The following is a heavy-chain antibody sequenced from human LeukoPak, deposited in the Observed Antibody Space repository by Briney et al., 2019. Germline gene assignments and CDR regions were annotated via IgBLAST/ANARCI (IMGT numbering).Heavy chain of an antibody. V-gene: IGHV3-23*01. D-gene: IGHD6-6*01. J-gene: IGHJ4*02. CDR2: ISGSGGST. Sequence: GGSLRLSFAASGFTFSSYAMSWVRQAPGKGLEWVSAISGSGGSTYYADSVKGRFTISRDNSKNTLYLQMNSLRAEDTAVYYCAKEGRRGQIAARSAYFDYWGQGTLVTVSS. CDR1: GFTFSSYA. CDR3: AKEGRRGQIAARSAYFDY.